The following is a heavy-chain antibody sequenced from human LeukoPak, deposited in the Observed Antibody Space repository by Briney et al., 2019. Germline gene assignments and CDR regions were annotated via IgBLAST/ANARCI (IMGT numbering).Heavy chain of an antibody. J-gene: IGHJ4*02. V-gene: IGHV1-69*13. CDR3: ARVPLTGYCSGGSCYLYYFDY. CDR2: IIPIFGTA. CDR1: GGTFSSYA. Sequence: ASVKVSCKASGGTFSSYAISWVRQAPGQGLEWMGGIIPIFGTANHAQKFQGRVTITADESTSTAYMELSSLRSEDTAVYYCARVPLTGYCSGGSCYLYYFDYWGQGTLVTVSS. D-gene: IGHD2-15*01.